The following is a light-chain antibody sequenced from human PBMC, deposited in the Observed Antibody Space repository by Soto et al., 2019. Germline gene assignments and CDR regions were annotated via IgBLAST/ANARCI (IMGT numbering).Light chain of an antibody. J-gene: IGKJ2*03. Sequence: DIVMTQSPATLSVSPGERVTLSCRARQSVSSNLAWYQQKPGQAPRLLIYGASTRATGLPARFSGSGSGTEFTLTISSLQSEDFAVYYCQQSYTTPYSFGQGTKLEI. CDR1: QSVSSN. CDR3: QQSYTTPYS. CDR2: GAS. V-gene: IGKV3-15*01.